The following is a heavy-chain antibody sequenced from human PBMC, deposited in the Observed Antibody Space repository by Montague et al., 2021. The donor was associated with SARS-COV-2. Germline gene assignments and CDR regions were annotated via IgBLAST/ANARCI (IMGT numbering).Heavy chain of an antibody. Sequence: SETLSLTCTVSGGSISSSSYYWGWIRQPPGKGLEWIGRIYNSGSTYYNPSLKSRVTISIDTSKKQFSLKLSSVTAADTAVYYCARAVYIGGGYGVNYFDYWGQGTLVPVYS. CDR2: IYNSGST. V-gene: IGHV4-39*01. D-gene: IGHD4-23*01. CDR3: ARAVYIGGGYGVNYFDY. J-gene: IGHJ4*02. CDR1: GGSISSSSYY.